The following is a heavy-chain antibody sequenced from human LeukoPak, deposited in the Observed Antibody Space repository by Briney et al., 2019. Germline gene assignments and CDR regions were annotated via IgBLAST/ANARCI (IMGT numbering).Heavy chain of an antibody. CDR3: ARDDEHPYDSKVLDAYDV. Sequence: ASVKVSCKTSGYTFTGYHINWVRQAPGQGLEWVGWIRPNDGATKYAQNLQGRVSMSRDTSISTTYMELSSLTSDDTAIYYCARDDEHPYDSKVLDAYDVWGQGTMVTVSS. J-gene: IGHJ3*01. V-gene: IGHV1-2*02. CDR2: IRPNDGAT. CDR1: GYTFTGYH. D-gene: IGHD3-22*01.